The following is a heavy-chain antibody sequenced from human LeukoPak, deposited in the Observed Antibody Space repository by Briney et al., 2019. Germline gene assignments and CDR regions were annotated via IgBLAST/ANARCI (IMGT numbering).Heavy chain of an antibody. CDR1: ELTFSSYE. CDR3: APYSGSY. V-gene: IGHV3-21*01. CDR2: ISSSSSYI. Sequence: PGGSLRLSCAASELTFSSYEMNWVRQAPGKGLGWVSSISSSSSYIYYADSVKGRFTISRDNAKNSLYLQMNSLRAEDTAVYYCAPYSGSYWGQGTLVTVSS. J-gene: IGHJ4*02. D-gene: IGHD1-26*01.